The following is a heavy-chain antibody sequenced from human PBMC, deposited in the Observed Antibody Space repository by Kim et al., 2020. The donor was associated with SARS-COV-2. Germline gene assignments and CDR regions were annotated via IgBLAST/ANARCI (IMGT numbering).Heavy chain of an antibody. CDR3: ARDTLYSGSYYDWFDP. Sequence: GGSLRLSCAASGFTFSSYAMHWVRQAPGKGLEWVAVISYDGSNKYYADSVKGRFTISRDNSKNTLYLQMNSLRDEDTAVYYCARDTLYSGSYYDWFDPWGQGTLVTVSS. V-gene: IGHV3-30-3*01. J-gene: IGHJ5*02. CDR2: ISYDGSNK. D-gene: IGHD1-26*01. CDR1: GFTFSSYA.